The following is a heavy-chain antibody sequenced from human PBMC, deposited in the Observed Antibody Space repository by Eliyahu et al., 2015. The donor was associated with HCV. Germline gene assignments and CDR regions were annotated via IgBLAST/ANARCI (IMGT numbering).Heavy chain of an antibody. CDR3: ARGHLTGDSNWLDP. J-gene: IGHJ5*02. Sequence: QVHLVQSGAEVKKPGASVKVSCEASGYTLSKYYMHWVRQAPGQGLEWMGIINPSGGRTTYAQQFQGRVTMTSDTFTSTVYMELSSLRSEDTAVYYCARGHLTGDSNWLDPWGQGTLVTVPS. V-gene: IGHV1-46*03. CDR2: INPSGGRT. D-gene: IGHD7-27*01. CDR1: GYTLSKYY.